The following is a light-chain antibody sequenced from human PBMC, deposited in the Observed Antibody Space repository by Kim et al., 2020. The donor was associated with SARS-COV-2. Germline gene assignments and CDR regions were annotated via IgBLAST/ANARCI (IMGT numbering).Light chain of an antibody. CDR1: QSVGNS. V-gene: IGKV3-11*01. CDR2: ETS. J-gene: IGKJ4*01. CDR3: QQRYDWPLT. Sequence: LSTGERATLSCRASQSVGNSLAWFQQKPGQAPRLLIFETSNRDTGIPARFSGSGSGTGFTLTISSLEPEDFAVYYCQQRYDWPLTFGGGTKVDIK.